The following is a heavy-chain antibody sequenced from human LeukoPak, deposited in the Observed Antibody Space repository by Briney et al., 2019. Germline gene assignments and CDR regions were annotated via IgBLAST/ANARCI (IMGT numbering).Heavy chain of an antibody. CDR2: IYTSGST. J-gene: IGHJ4*02. CDR1: GGSISSGSYY. V-gene: IGHV4-61*02. Sequence: RPSETLSLTCTVSGGSISSGSYYWSWIRQPAGKGLEWIGRIYTSGSTNYNPSLKSRVTISVDTSKNQFSLKLSSVTAADTAVYYCARVSGYDWESFYDYWGQGTLVTVSS. CDR3: ARVSGYDWESFYDY. D-gene: IGHD5-12*01.